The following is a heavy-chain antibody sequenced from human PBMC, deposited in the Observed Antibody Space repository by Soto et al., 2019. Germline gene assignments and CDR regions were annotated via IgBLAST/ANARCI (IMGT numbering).Heavy chain of an antibody. CDR1: GFTFSTYA. Sequence: EVQLLESGGGLVQTGGSLRLSCAASGFTFSTYAMSWVRQAPGKGLEWVSTISGSADATVYADSVKGRFAIFRDNSRTMFYLQMNSLRAEDTAVYYCAKGGDGYCSTTSCLFHFDYWGPGTLATVSS. CDR3: AKGGDGYCSTTSCLFHFDY. D-gene: IGHD2-2*01. CDR2: ISGSADAT. J-gene: IGHJ4*02. V-gene: IGHV3-23*01.